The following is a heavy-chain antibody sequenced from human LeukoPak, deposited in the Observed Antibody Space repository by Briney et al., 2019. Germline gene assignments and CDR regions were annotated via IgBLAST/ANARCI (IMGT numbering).Heavy chain of an antibody. CDR2: IKSDGST. D-gene: IGHD3-22*01. V-gene: IGHV3-74*01. J-gene: IGHJ1*01. Sequence: GGSLRLSCAASGFTFSSDWMHWVRQIPGTGLVWVSRIKSDGSTNYADSVKGRFTISRDNAKNTLSLQMNSLRAEDTGVYYCARAPSEIGGYYPEYFRHWGQGTLVTVSS. CDR1: GFTFSSDW. CDR3: ARAPSEIGGYYPEYFRH.